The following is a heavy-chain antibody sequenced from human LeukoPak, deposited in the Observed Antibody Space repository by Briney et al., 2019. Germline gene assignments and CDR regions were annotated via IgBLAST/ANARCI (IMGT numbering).Heavy chain of an antibody. D-gene: IGHD6-13*01. J-gene: IGHJ5*02. CDR2: IRTKTHGGTT. CDR1: GFIFGDYL. V-gene: IGHV3-49*04. CDR3: TRHEAGHNWFDP. Sequence: GGSLRLSCTISGFIFGDYLFNWVRQAPGEGLEWIGFIRTKTHGGTTEYAASVKGRFTISRDDSISIAYLQMNSLKSEDTAVYYCTRHEAGHNWFDPWGQGTLVTVSS.